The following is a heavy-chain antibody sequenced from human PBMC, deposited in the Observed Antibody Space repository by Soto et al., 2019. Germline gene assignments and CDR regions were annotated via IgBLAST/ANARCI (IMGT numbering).Heavy chain of an antibody. CDR3: AKPLLRYFDWPLDF. CDR2: ISYDGSNK. CDR1: GFTFSSYG. D-gene: IGHD3-9*01. Sequence: GGSLRLSCAASGFTFSSYGMHWVRQAPGKGLEWVALISYDGSNKYYADSVKGRFTISRDNSKNTLYLQMNSLRAEDTAVYYCAKPLLRYFDWPLDFWGQGTLVTVSS. J-gene: IGHJ4*02. V-gene: IGHV3-30*18.